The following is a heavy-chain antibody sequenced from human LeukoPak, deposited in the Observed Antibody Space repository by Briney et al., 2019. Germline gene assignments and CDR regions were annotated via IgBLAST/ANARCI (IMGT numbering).Heavy chain of an antibody. D-gene: IGHD3-3*01. Sequence: GGSLRLSCAASGFTFSSYGMHWVRQAPGKGLEWVAFTRYDGSNKYYADSVKGRFTISRDNSKNTLYLQMNSLRAEDTAVYYCAKDGYYDFWSGYYEDYWGQGTLVTVSS. CDR2: TRYDGSNK. V-gene: IGHV3-30*02. J-gene: IGHJ4*02. CDR3: AKDGYYDFWSGYYEDY. CDR1: GFTFSSYG.